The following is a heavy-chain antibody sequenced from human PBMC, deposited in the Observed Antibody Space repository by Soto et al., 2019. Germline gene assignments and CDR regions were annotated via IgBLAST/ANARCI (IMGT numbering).Heavy chain of an antibody. Sequence: VGSLRLSCAASGFTFSSYAMSWVRQAPGKGLEWVSAISGSGGSTYYADSVKGRFTISRDNSKNTLYLQMNGLRAEDTAVYYCAKSRWYSYGYNAFDIWGQGTMVTVSS. D-gene: IGHD5-18*01. CDR2: ISGSGGST. CDR1: GFTFSSYA. V-gene: IGHV3-23*01. J-gene: IGHJ3*02. CDR3: AKSRWYSYGYNAFDI.